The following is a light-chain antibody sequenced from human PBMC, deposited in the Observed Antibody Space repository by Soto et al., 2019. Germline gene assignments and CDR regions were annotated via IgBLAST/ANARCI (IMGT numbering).Light chain of an antibody. CDR3: SLYTSENAYV. J-gene: IGLJ1*01. Sequence: QSALTQPPSVSGSPGQSVTISCTGTSTDFVSYNRVSWYQQPPGTAPKLMFYEVSKRPSGVPDRFSGSKSGNTASLTISGLQAADEADYYCSLYTSENAYVFGTGTKVTVL. V-gene: IGLV2-18*01. CDR1: STDFVSYNR. CDR2: EVS.